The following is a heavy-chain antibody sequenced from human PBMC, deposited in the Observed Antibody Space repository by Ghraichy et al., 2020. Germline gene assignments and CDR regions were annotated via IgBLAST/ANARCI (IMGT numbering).Heavy chain of an antibody. J-gene: IGHJ4*02. Sequence: GGSLRLSCAASGFNFYGFEMNWVRQAPGKGLEWVSYISTRGTTVYYAESVRGRFHMSRDNAKSSVYLQMDFLTADDSGTYYCARGEGRNDYWGQGTLVTVVS. V-gene: IGHV3-48*03. CDR2: ISTRGTTV. CDR1: GFNFYGFE. CDR3: ARGEGRNDY.